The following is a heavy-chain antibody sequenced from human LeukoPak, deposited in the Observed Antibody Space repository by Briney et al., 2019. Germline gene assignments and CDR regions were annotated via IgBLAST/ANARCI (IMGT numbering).Heavy chain of an antibody. CDR1: GGSVSGASYY. CDR3: AREVFGGSVDFDY. Sequence: SETLSLTCTVSGGSVSGASYYWSWIRQPPGKGLEWIGFIYYSGSTNYNPSLKSRVTISVDTSKNQFSLKLTSVTAADTAVYYCAREVFGGSVDFDYWGQGTLVTVSS. D-gene: IGHD2-15*01. V-gene: IGHV4-61*01. J-gene: IGHJ4*02. CDR2: IYYSGST.